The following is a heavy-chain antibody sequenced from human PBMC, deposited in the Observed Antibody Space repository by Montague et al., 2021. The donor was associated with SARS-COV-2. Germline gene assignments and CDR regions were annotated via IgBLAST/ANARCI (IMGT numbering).Heavy chain of an antibody. CDR3: ASRAPTRIVLVVYAIGGYFDY. V-gene: IGHV3-48*03. D-gene: IGHD2-8*01. CDR2: LSSSGSTI. J-gene: IGHJ4*02. Sequence: SLRLSCAASGFTFSSYEMNWVRQAPGKGLEWVSYLSSSGSTIYYXXSVKGRFTISRDNAKNSLYLQMNSLRAEDTAVYYCASRAPTRIVLVVYAIGGYFDYWGQGTLVTVSS. CDR1: GFTFSSYE.